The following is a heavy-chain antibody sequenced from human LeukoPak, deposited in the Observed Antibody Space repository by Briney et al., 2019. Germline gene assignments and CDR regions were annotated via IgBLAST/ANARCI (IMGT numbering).Heavy chain of an antibody. CDR2: ISNDGSSK. Sequence: PGGSLRLSCAASGFTFNDYGMHWVRQAPGKGLEWVAVISNDGSSKYYVDSVKGRFTISRDNSKNTLYLQMNSLRAEDTAVYYCAKDRTTVTTGAYYYGMDVWGQGTTVTVSS. J-gene: IGHJ6*02. CDR1: GFTFNDYG. V-gene: IGHV3-30*18. D-gene: IGHD4-17*01. CDR3: AKDRTTVTTGAYYYGMDV.